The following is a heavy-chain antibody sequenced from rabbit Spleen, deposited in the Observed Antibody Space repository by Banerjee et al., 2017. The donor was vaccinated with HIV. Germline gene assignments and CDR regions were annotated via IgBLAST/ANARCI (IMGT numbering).Heavy chain of an antibody. CDR1: GIDFSSYG. CDR2: IDPLFGIT. V-gene: IGHV1S47*01. J-gene: IGHJ4*01. CDR3: ARDGAGGSYFAL. Sequence: QEQLVESGGGLVTLGGSLKLSCKASGIDFSSYGISWVRQAPGKGLEWIGYIDPLFGITYYANWVNGRFSISRENAQNTVFLQMTSLTAADTATYFCARDGAGGSYFALWGQGTLVTVS. D-gene: IGHD8-1*01.